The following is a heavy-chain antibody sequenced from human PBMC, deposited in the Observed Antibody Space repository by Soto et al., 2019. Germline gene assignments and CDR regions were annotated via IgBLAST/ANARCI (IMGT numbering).Heavy chain of an antibody. CDR2: IYYSGST. V-gene: IGHV4-59*01. D-gene: IGHD2-2*01. J-gene: IGHJ3*02. CDR3: ARDVGRYQLPDNDAFDI. CDR1: GGSISSYY. Sequence: SETLSLTCTVSGGSISSYYLRWVRQPPGDGLEWIGYIYYSGSTNYNPSLKSRVTISVDTSKNQFSLKLSSVTAADTAVYYCARDVGRYQLPDNDAFDIWGQGTMVTVS.